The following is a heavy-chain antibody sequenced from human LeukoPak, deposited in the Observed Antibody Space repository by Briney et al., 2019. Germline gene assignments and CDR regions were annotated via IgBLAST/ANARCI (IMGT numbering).Heavy chain of an antibody. J-gene: IGHJ6*02. CDR3: ARETGSGYGMDV. V-gene: IGHV3-33*01. Sequence: PGRSLRLSCAASGFTFSSYGMHWVRQAPGKGLEWVAVIWYDGSIKYYADSVKGRFTISRDNPKNTLYLQMNSLRAEDTAVYYCARETGSGYGMDVWGQGTTVTVSS. CDR2: IWYDGSIK. CDR1: GFTFSSYG. D-gene: IGHD3-10*01.